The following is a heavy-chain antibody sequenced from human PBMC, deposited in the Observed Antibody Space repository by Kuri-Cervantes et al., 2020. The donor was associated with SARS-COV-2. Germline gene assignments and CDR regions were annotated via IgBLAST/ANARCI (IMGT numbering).Heavy chain of an antibody. V-gene: IGHV4-39*01. CDR1: GGSISSYY. CDR2: IYYSGST. CDR3: ARLPALPWYFDY. Sequence: SETLSLTCTVSGGSISSYYWGWIRQPPGKGLEWIGSIYYSGSTYYNPSLKSRVTISVDTSKNQFSLKLSSVTAADTAVYYCARLPALPWYFDYWGQGTLVTVSS. J-gene: IGHJ4*02.